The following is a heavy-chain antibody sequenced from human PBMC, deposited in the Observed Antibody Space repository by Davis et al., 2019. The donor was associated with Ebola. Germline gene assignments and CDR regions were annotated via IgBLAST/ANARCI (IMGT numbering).Heavy chain of an antibody. CDR2: IFPSKSYM. V-gene: IGHV5-51*01. D-gene: IGHD6-19*01. CDR3: ARGSSGSYS. CDR1: EYIFATYW. Sequence: GESLKLSCKGSEYIFATYWIAWVRQTPGRGLEWMGMIFPSKSYMKYSPSFEGQVTISVDQSISTAYLQWSSLKASDTAVYYCARGSSGSYSWGRGTLVTVSA. J-gene: IGHJ5*02.